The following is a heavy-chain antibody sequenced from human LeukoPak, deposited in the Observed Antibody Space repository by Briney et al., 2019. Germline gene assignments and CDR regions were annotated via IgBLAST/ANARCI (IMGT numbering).Heavy chain of an antibody. CDR2: ICYDGSNK. CDR3: AKTLKDFWSGYIQPPDY. Sequence: PGGSLRLSCAASGFTFSSYGMHWVRQAPGKGLEWVAVICYDGSNKYYADSVKGRFTISRDNSKNTLYLQMNSLRAEDTAVYYCAKTLKDFWSGYIQPPDYWGQGTLVTVSS. D-gene: IGHD3-3*01. V-gene: IGHV3-33*06. CDR1: GFTFSSYG. J-gene: IGHJ4*02.